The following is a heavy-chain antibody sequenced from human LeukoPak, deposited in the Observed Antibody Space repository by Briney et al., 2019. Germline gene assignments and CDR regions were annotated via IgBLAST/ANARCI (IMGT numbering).Heavy chain of an antibody. CDR3: ARIPLGYSGAYYFDY. CDR2: ISSSGSV. CDR1: RGSISGSIRSYY. Sequence: SETLSLTCTVSRGSISGSIRSYYWSWLRQPPGKGLEWIGYISSSGSVNDNPSLRSRVTISVDTSENQFFLSLSSVSAADTAVYYCARIPLGYSGAYYFDYWGQGTLVTVSP. J-gene: IGHJ4*02. D-gene: IGHD5-12*01. V-gene: IGHV4-4*09.